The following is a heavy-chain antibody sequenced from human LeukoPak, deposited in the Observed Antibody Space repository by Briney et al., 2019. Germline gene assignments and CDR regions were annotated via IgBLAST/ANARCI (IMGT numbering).Heavy chain of an antibody. Sequence: ASVKVSCKASGYTFTSYGISWVRQAPGQGLEWMGWISAYNGNTNYAQKLQGRVTMTTDTSTSTAYMELRSLRSDDTAVYYCARDSHLGYCSSTSCYLTHFDYWGQGTLVTVSS. CDR2: ISAYNGNT. V-gene: IGHV1-18*01. J-gene: IGHJ4*02. CDR3: ARDSHLGYCSSTSCYLTHFDY. D-gene: IGHD2-2*01. CDR1: GYTFTSYG.